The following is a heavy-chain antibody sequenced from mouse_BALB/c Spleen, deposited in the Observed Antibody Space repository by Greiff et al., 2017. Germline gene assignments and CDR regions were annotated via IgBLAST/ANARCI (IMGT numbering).Heavy chain of an antibody. Sequence: EVQVVESGGGLVQPKGSLKLSCAASGFTFNTYAMNWVRQAPGKGLEWVARIRSKSNNYATYYADSVKDRFTISRDDSQSMLYLQMNNLKTEDTAMYYCVRPEIWSGAMDYWGQGTSVTVSS. CDR2: IRSKSNNYAT. V-gene: IGHV10-1*02. J-gene: IGHJ4*01. CDR1: GFTFNTYA. D-gene: IGHD1-1*02. CDR3: VRPEIWSGAMDY.